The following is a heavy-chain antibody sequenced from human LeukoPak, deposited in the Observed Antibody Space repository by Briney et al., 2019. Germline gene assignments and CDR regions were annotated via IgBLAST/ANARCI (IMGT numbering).Heavy chain of an antibody. Sequence: GGSLRLSCTASGFTFSGAWMAWVRQAPGKGLEWVANIREDGTEKNYVDSVKGRFTISRDNAKNSLFLQMSNLRDDDTAIYYCARHVGISFWGQGTLVTVSS. CDR1: GFTFSGAW. CDR2: IREDGTEK. J-gene: IGHJ4*02. CDR3: ARHVGISF. D-gene: IGHD7-27*01. V-gene: IGHV3-7*01.